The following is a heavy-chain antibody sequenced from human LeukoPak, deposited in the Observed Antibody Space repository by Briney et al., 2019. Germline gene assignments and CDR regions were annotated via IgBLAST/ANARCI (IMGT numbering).Heavy chain of an antibody. D-gene: IGHD3-22*01. CDR2: IYYNGIS. CDR1: GDSNSTSRYY. CDR3: ARSDYYDYRQIDF. V-gene: IGHV4-39*01. J-gene: IGHJ4*02. Sequence: SDTLSLTCTVSGDSNSTSRYYWRWIRQSPGKGLQWLGSIYYNGISHYNPSLKGRLTIYVDTSRNQFSLHVSSVTAADTAVFYCARSDYYDYRQIDFWGQGTLVTVSS.